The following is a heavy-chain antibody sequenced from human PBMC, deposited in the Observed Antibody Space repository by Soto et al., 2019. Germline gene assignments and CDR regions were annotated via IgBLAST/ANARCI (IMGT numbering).Heavy chain of an antibody. CDR1: GYTFTGYY. CDR2: INPNSGGT. V-gene: IGHV1-2*04. Sequence: QVQLVQSGAEVKKPGASVKVSCKASGYTFTGYYMHWVRQAPGQGLEWMGWINPNSGGTNYAQKFQGWVTMTRDTAISTAYMELSRLRHDDTAVYSCASQRLGYYYMDVWGKGTTVTVSS. CDR3: ASQRLGYYYMDV. J-gene: IGHJ6*03.